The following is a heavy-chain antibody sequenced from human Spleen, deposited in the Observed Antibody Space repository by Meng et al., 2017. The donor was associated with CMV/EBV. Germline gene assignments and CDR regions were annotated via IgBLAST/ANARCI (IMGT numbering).Heavy chain of an antibody. CDR1: GFTCSSYG. V-gene: IGHV3-33*06. CDR2: IWYDGSNK. D-gene: IGHD3-3*01. J-gene: IGHJ4*02. Sequence: ASGFTCSSYGMHWVRQAPGKGLEWVAVIWYDGSNKYYADSVKGRFTISRDNSKNTLYLQMNSLRAEDTAVYYCAKDQGYYLHYFDYWGQGTLVTVSS. CDR3: AKDQGYYLHYFDY.